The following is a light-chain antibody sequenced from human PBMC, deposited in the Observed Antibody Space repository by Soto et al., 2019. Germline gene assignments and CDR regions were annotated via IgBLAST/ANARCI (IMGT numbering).Light chain of an antibody. CDR1: QSVSSS. Sequence: EIVMTQSPATLSVSPGERATLSGRASQSVSSSLAWYQQKPGQAPRLLIYGASTRATGIPARFSGSESGTEFTITISSLQSEDFAVYYCQQYNNWPPLTFGGGTKVEIK. CDR3: QQYNNWPPLT. V-gene: IGKV3-15*01. J-gene: IGKJ4*01. CDR2: GAS.